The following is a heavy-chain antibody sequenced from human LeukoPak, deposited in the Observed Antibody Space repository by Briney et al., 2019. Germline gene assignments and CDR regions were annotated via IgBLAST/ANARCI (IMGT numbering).Heavy chain of an antibody. CDR2: ISYDGSNK. CDR1: GCTFSNYA. J-gene: IGHJ6*02. CDR3: ARPHGYSYGYRVHYYGMDV. D-gene: IGHD5-18*01. V-gene: IGHV3-30-3*01. Sequence: GGSLRLSCAASGCTFSNYAMHWVRQAPGKGLEWVAVISYDGSNKYYADSVKGRFTISRDNSKNTLYLQMNSLRAEDTAVYYCARPHGYSYGYRVHYYGMDVWGQGTTVTVSS.